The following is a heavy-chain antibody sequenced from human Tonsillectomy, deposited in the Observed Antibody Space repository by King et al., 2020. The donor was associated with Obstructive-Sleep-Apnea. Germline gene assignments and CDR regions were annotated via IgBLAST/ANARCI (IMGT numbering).Heavy chain of an antibody. Sequence: VQLQQSGPGLVKPSQTLSLTCAISGDSVSSNSSAWNWIRQSPSRGLEWRGRTNYRSQWYNDYAVSLKRRITINPDTSKNQVSLQLNSVTPEDTAVYYCARDERGSGWIFDYWGQGTLVTVSS. D-gene: IGHD6-19*01. CDR3: ARDERGSGWIFDY. J-gene: IGHJ4*02. CDR2: TNYRSQWYN. CDR1: GDSVSSNSSA. V-gene: IGHV6-1*01.